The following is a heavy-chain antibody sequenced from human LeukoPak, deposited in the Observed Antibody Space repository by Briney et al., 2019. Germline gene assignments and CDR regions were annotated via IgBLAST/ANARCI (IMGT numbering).Heavy chain of an antibody. D-gene: IGHD3-22*01. CDR3: ARERYYYDSSGYQDAFDI. V-gene: IGHV3-7*01. Sequence: GGSLRLSCAASGFTFSSYWMSWVRQAPGKGLEWVANIKQDGSEKYYVDSVKGRFTISRDNAKNSLYLQMNSLRAEDTAVYYCARERYYYDSSGYQDAFDIWGQGTVFTVSS. J-gene: IGHJ3*02. CDR2: IKQDGSEK. CDR1: GFTFSSYW.